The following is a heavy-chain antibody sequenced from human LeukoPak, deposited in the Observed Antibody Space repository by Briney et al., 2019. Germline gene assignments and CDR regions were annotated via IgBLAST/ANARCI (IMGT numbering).Heavy chain of an antibody. Sequence: GGSLRLSCAAPGFTVSRNYMSWVRQAPGKGLEWVSVIYSGGSTYYADSVKGRFTISRDNSKNTLYLQMNSLRAEDTAVYYCARSLYGGTFAYRGQGTLVTVSS. V-gene: IGHV3-66*01. J-gene: IGHJ4*02. CDR2: IYSGGST. D-gene: IGHD4-23*01. CDR3: ARSLYGGTFAY. CDR1: GFTVSRNY.